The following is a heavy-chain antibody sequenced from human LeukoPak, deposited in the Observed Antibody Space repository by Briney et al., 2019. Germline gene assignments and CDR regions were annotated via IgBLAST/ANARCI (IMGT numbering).Heavy chain of an antibody. V-gene: IGHV1-69*05. CDR2: IIPIFGTA. CDR3: ASVRLGIAAAGTFSDYYYYYMDV. CDR1: GGTFRSSA. D-gene: IGHD6-13*01. J-gene: IGHJ6*03. Sequence: SVKVSCKASGGTFRSSAISWVRQAPGQEGEWMGGIIPIFGTANYAQKFQGRVTITTDESPSTAYMELSGLRSEDTAVYYCASVRLGIAAAGTFSDYYYYYMDVWGKGTTVTVSS.